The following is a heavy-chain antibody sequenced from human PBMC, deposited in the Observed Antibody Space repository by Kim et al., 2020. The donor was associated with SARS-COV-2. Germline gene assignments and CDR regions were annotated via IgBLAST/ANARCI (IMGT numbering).Heavy chain of an antibody. CDR3: ERGPTGRGYYYGSGSPRPLEPYDYYGMDV. CDR1: GWSFSCYY. V-gene: IGHV4-34*01. Sequence: SETLSLTCAVYGWSFSCYYWSWIRQPPGKGLEWIGEISHSGSTNYNPSLKSRGTISLDTSKNQFSLKLSSMIGADTAVYYCERGPTGRGYYYGSGSPRPLEPYDYYGMDVWGQGTTVTVSS. CDR2: ISHSGST. J-gene: IGHJ6*02. D-gene: IGHD3-10*01.